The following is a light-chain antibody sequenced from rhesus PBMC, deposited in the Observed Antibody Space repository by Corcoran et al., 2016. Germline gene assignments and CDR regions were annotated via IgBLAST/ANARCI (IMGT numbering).Light chain of an antibody. Sequence: DIQMTQSPSSLSPSVGDRVTITCRASQGISSWLVWYQQKPGKAPKLLLYKASSLQSGVPSRFSGSGSGTDFTLTISSLQPEDFATYYCQQYNSAPPTFGQGTKVEIK. CDR2: KAS. CDR1: QGISSW. J-gene: IGKJ1*01. V-gene: IGKV1-21*01. CDR3: QQYNSAPPT.